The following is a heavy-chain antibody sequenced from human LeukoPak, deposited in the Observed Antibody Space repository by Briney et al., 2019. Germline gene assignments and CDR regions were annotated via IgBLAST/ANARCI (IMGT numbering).Heavy chain of an antibody. CDR1: GFTVCSNY. CDR2: IYSGGST. D-gene: IGHD6-19*01. J-gene: IGHJ5*02. Sequence: GGSLRLSCAASGFTVCSNYMSWVRQAPGKGLEWVSVIYSGGSTYYADSVKGRFTISRDNSKNTLYLQMSSLRAEDTAVYYCARDVTSGWYRFDPWGQGTLVTVSS. V-gene: IGHV3-66*02. CDR3: ARDVTSGWYRFDP.